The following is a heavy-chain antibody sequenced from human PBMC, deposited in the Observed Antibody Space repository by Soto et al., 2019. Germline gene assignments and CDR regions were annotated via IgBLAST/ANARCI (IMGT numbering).Heavy chain of an antibody. Sequence: PSETLSLTCTVSGGSISSGGYYWSWIRQHPGKGLEWIGYIYYSGSTYYNPSLKSRVTISVDTSKNQFSLKLSSVTAADTAVYYCARVGVPAAIADYWGQGTLVTVSS. D-gene: IGHD2-2*02. J-gene: IGHJ4*02. CDR3: ARVGVPAAIADY. CDR2: IYYSGST. V-gene: IGHV4-31*03. CDR1: GGSISSGGYY.